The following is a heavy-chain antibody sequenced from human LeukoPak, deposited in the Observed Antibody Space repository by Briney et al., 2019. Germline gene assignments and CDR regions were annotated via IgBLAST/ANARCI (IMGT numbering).Heavy chain of an antibody. Sequence: QTGGSLRLSCAASGFTFSSYGMHWVRQAPGKGLEWVAVISYDGSNKYYADSVKGRFTISRDNSKNTLYLQMNSLRAEDTAVYYCAKHAHSGSYYSNWFDPWGQGTLVTVSS. D-gene: IGHD1-26*01. CDR1: GFTFSSYG. V-gene: IGHV3-30*18. CDR3: AKHAHSGSYYSNWFDP. CDR2: ISYDGSNK. J-gene: IGHJ5*02.